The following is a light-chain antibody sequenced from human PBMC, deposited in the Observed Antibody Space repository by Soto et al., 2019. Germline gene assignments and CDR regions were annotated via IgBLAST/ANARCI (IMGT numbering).Light chain of an antibody. Sequence: QSVLTQPPSVSGAPGQRFTISCTGSSSNIGADYDVHWYQQLPGTAPKLLIFGNGNRPSGVPDRFSASKSGTSASLAITGLRTEDGADYYCQSFDSNLREVFGTGTKVTVL. CDR3: QSFDSNLREV. CDR1: SSNIGADYD. J-gene: IGLJ1*01. V-gene: IGLV1-40*01. CDR2: GNG.